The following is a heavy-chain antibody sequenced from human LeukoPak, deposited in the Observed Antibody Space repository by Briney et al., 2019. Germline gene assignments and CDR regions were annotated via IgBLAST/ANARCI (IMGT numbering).Heavy chain of an antibody. Sequence: SETLSLTCTVSGGSISSYYWSWIRQPPGKGLEWIGYIYYSGSTNYNPSLKSRVTISVDTSKNQFSLKLSSVTAADTAVYYCARQKGYCSSTSCYGRYYYYYYMDVWGKGTTVTIPS. CDR3: ARQKGYCSSTSCYGRYYYYYYMDV. CDR1: GGSISSYY. CDR2: IYYSGST. V-gene: IGHV4-59*08. J-gene: IGHJ6*03. D-gene: IGHD2-2*01.